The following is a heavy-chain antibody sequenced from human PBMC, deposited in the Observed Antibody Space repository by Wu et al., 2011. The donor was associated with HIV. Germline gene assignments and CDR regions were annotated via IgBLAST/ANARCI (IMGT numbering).Heavy chain of an antibody. D-gene: IGHD2-2*01. CDR3: ARVMREYQLLSWDV. CDR2: IIPIFGTA. CDR1: GGAFSTYA. J-gene: IGHJ6*04. Sequence: QVQLVQSGAEVKKPGSSVKVSCKASGGAFSTYAISWVRQAPRQGLEWLGRIIPIFGTANYAQKFQGRVTITADESTSTAYMELSSLRSDDTAVYYCARVMREYQLLSWDVWGIGTTVTVSS. V-gene: IGHV1-69*18.